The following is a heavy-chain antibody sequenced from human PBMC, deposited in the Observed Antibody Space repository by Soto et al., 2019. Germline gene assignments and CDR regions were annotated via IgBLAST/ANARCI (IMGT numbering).Heavy chain of an antibody. Sequence: GGSLRLSCAASGFTFGSYAMHWVRQAPGKGLEWVAVISYDGSNKYYADSVKGRFTISRDNSKNTLYLQMNSLRAEDTAVYYFAREARDIVVVPAVQPPFDPWGQGT. CDR1: GFTFGSYA. CDR2: ISYDGSNK. V-gene: IGHV3-30-3*01. D-gene: IGHD2-2*01. CDR3: AREARDIVVVPAVQPPFDP. J-gene: IGHJ5*02.